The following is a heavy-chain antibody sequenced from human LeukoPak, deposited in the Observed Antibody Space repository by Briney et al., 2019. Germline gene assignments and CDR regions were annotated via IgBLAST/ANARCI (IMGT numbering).Heavy chain of an antibody. CDR2: ISYDGSNK. CDR3: ARSPLPRHCSGGSCYLGGCDY. CDR1: GFTFSSYA. Sequence: GGSLRLSCAASGFTFSSYAMHWVRQAPAKGLEWVAVISYDGSNKYYADSVKGRFTISRDNSKNTLYLQMNSLRAEDTAVYYCARSPLPRHCSGGSCYLGGCDYWGQGTLVTVSS. D-gene: IGHD2-15*01. J-gene: IGHJ4*02. V-gene: IGHV3-30-3*01.